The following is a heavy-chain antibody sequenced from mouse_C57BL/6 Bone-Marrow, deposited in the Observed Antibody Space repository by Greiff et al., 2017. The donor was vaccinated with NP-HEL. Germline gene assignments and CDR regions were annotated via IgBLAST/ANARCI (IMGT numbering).Heavy chain of an antibody. CDR2: IDPSDSYT. V-gene: IGHV1-59*01. Sequence: QVQLQQPGAELVRPGTSVKLSCKASGYTFTSYWMHWVKQRPGQGLEWIGVIDPSDSYTNYNQKFKGKATLTVDTSSSTAYMQLSSLTSEDSAVYYCARSYYYGSRYFDYWGQGTTLTVSS. J-gene: IGHJ2*01. D-gene: IGHD1-1*01. CDR1: GYTFTSYW. CDR3: ARSYYYGSRYFDY.